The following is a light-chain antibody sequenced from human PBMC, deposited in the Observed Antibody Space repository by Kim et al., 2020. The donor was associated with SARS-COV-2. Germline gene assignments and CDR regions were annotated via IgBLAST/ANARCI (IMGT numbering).Light chain of an antibody. CDR1: RSNIGINY. J-gene: IGLJ2*01. CDR3: AAWDDSLSGRGVV. Sequence: VTISCSGSRSNIGINYVYWYQQLPGTAPKLLIYRNNQRPSGVPDRFSGSKSGTSASLAISGLRSEDEADYYCAAWDDSLSGRGVVFGGGTQLTVL. V-gene: IGLV1-47*01. CDR2: RNN.